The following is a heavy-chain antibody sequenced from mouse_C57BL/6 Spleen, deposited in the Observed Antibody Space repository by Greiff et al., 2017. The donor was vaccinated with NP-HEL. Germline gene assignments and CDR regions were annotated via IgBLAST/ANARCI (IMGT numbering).Heavy chain of an antibody. D-gene: IGHD2-4*01. CDR1: GYAFSSSW. Sequence: QVQLQQSGPELVKPGASVKISCKASGYAFSSSWMNWVKQRPGKGLEWIGRIYPGDGDTNYNGKFKGKATLTADKSSSTAYMQLSSLTSEDSAVYFCASQEAYDYSLYYFDYWGQGTTLTVSS. J-gene: IGHJ2*01. CDR2: IYPGDGDT. CDR3: ASQEAYDYSLYYFDY. V-gene: IGHV1-82*01.